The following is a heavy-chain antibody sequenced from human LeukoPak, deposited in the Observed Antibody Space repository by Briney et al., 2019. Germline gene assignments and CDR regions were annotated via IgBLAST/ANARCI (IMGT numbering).Heavy chain of an antibody. J-gene: IGHJ4*02. V-gene: IGHV3-30*18. CDR2: ISYDGSNK. D-gene: IGHD5-12*01. CDR1: GFTFSSYG. CDR3: AKDAGYSGYDWELYYFDY. Sequence: GGSLRLSCAASGFTFSSYGMHWVRQAPGKGLEWVAVISYDGSNKYYADSVKGRFTISRDNSKNTLYLQMNSLRAEDTAVYYCAKDAGYSGYDWELYYFDYWGQGTLVTVSS.